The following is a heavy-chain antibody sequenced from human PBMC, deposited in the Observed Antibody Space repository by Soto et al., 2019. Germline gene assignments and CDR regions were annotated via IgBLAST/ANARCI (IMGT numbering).Heavy chain of an antibody. J-gene: IGHJ4*02. Sequence: GGSLRLSCAASGFTFSTYNMSWVRQAPGKGLEWVSYISGSSGTIYYGDSVEGRFTVSRDNAKKSLYLQMNSLRDDDTAVYYCARVRGNLVTQYLDSWGQGTLVTVSS. D-gene: IGHD3-16*01. V-gene: IGHV3-48*02. CDR1: GFTFSTYN. CDR3: ARVRGNLVTQYLDS. CDR2: ISGSSGTI.